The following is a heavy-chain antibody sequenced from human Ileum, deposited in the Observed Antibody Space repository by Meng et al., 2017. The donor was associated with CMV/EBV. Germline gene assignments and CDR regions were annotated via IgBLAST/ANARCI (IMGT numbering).Heavy chain of an antibody. CDR1: GFPFLSYL. Sequence: SGFPFLSYLINWVRRAPGKGLEWVSSLSSSSSYIYYADSVKGRFTISRDNAKNSLYLQMNSLRAEDTAVYYCAREVVGAKGPTVFDLWGRGTLVIVSS. D-gene: IGHD1-26*01. V-gene: IGHV3-21*01. J-gene: IGHJ2*01. CDR3: AREVVGAKGPTVFDL. CDR2: LSSSSSYI.